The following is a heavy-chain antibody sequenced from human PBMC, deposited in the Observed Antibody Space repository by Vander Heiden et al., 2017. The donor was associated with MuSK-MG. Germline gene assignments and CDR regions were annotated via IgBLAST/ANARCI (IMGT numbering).Heavy chain of an antibody. V-gene: IGHV3-7*01. D-gene: IGHD5-12*01. J-gene: IGHJ4*02. Sequence: EVQVVESGGGLVQPGGSLSLSCAVSGFTFSNDWMSWVRQTPGKGLEWVANIKQDGSEKNYVDSVKGRFTISRDNAKNSLDLQMNSLRVEDTAVYFCARGGFYPAYWGQGTLVTVSS. CDR2: IKQDGSEK. CDR1: GFTFSNDW. CDR3: ARGGFYPAY.